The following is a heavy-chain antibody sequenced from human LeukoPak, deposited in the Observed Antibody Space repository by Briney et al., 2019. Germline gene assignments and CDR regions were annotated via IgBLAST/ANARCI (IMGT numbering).Heavy chain of an antibody. D-gene: IGHD3-22*01. CDR3: AKEFTSYYYDSSGYSFVY. CDR2: ISGSGGST. Sequence: GGSLRLSCAASGFTFSSYAMSWVRQAPGKGLEWVSAISGSGGSTYYADSVKGRFTISRDNSKNTLYLQMNSLRAEDTAVYYCAKEFTSYYYDSSGYSFVYWGQGTLVTVSS. J-gene: IGHJ4*02. CDR1: GFTFSSYA. V-gene: IGHV3-23*01.